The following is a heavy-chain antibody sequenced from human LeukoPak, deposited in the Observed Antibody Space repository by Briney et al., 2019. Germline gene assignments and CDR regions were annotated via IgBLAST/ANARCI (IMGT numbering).Heavy chain of an antibody. V-gene: IGHV3-23*01. CDR2: ISGSGGST. J-gene: IGHJ4*02. Sequence: GGSLRLSCAASGFTFSSYAMSWVRQAPGQGLEWVSAISGSGGSTYYADSVKGRFTISRDNSKNTLYLQMNSLRAEDTAVYYCAKDQLNRFCSGGSCSVTHDYWGQGTLVTVSS. CDR1: GFTFSSYA. D-gene: IGHD2-15*01. CDR3: AKDQLNRFCSGGSCSVTHDY.